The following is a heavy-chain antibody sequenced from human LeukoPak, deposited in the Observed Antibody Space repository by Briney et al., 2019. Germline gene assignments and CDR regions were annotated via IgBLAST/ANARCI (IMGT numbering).Heavy chain of an antibody. CDR2: ISDGGGSR. CDR3: TKRGVVIRAVIIVGFHKEAYYFDY. V-gene: IGHV3-23*01. D-gene: IGHD3-10*01. J-gene: IGHJ4*02. CDR1: GITLSNYG. Sequence: GGSLRLSCAVSGITLSNYGMSWVRQAPGKGLEWVAGISDGGGSRNYADSVKGRFTISRDNPKNTLYLQMNSLRAEDTAVYFCTKRGVVIRAVIIVGFHKEAYYFDYWGQGALVTVSS.